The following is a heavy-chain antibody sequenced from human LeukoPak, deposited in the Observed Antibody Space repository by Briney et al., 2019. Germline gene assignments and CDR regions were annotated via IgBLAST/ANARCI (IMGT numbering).Heavy chain of an antibody. J-gene: IGHJ4*02. CDR1: SGSIGSFY. CDR2: INFSGST. V-gene: IGHV4-59*08. D-gene: IGHD1-26*01. Sequence: SETLSLTCTISSGSIGSFYWSWIRQPPGKGLEWIGYINFSGSTKSNSALESRVTISMDTSKNQFSLKLNSVTAADTAVYYRTRGGSADPFEHWGQGTLVTVSS. CDR3: TRGGSADPFEH.